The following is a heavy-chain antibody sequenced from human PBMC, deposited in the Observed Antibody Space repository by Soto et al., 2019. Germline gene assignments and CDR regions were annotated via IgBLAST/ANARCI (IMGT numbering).Heavy chain of an antibody. CDR3: ARDMSGEWELLPYY. D-gene: IGHD1-26*01. CDR2: ISAYNGNT. Sequence: QVQLVQSGAEVKKPGASVKVSCKASGYTFTSYGISWVRQAPGQVLDWMGWISAYNGNTNSAQKLQGRVTMTTDTSTSTAYMELRSLRSYDTAVYYCARDMSGEWELLPYYWGQGTLVTVSS. CDR1: GYTFTSYG. J-gene: IGHJ4*02. V-gene: IGHV1-18*01.